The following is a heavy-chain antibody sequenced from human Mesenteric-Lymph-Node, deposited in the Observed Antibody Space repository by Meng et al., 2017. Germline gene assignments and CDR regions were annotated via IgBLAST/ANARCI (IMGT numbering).Heavy chain of an antibody. D-gene: IGHD6-13*01. J-gene: IGHJ5*02. V-gene: IGHV4-4*07. CDR2: IYTSGST. CDR1: GGSISPYY. Sequence: SETLSLTCTVSGGSISPYYWTWIRQSPGKGLEWIGRIYTSGSTNYNPSLKSRVTMSVDTSKNQFSLKLSSVTAADTAVYYCARAPVPLPGYSGSWYFSDEYNWFDPWGQGTLVT. CDR3: ARAPVPLPGYSGSWYFSDEYNWFDP.